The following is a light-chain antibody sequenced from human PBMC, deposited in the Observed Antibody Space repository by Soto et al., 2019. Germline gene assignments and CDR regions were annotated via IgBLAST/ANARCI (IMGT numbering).Light chain of an antibody. V-gene: IGKV3-20*01. CDR3: LPYHLLSA. CDR2: GAS. J-gene: IGKJ1*01. CDR1: QSVSNNY. Sequence: EIVLTQTPGTLSLSPGERATLSCRASQSVSNNYLAWYQQKPGQAPRLLIYGASARAVDIPGRFSGSGSGTEFTLTISSLQSEDFTVYSCLPYHLLSAFGQGTKVDIK.